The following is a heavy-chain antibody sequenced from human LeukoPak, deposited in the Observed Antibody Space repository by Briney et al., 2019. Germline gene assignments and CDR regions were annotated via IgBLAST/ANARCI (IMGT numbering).Heavy chain of an antibody. CDR2: INHGGST. Sequence: PSETLSFTGAVYAGSFSGNYWSWIRQPPGKGLEWMVKINHGGSTNENPSLKSRVTISVDPSKNHFALKLSSVSAADTAVFYCARAAGSYQKTYAFDIWGQGTMVSVSS. V-gene: IGHV4-34*01. D-gene: IGHD5-18*01. CDR3: ARAAGSYQKTYAFDI. J-gene: IGHJ3*02. CDR1: AGSFSGNY.